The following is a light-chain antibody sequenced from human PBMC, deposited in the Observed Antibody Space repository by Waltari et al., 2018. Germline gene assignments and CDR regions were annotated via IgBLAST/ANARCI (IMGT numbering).Light chain of an antibody. CDR2: GAT. CDR3: QQYGDSYS. Sequence: EVLFTHSPVTLSLSPGVSAPLSCSTSHRLFGSYLAWFQQKSGQAPRLLIYGATNRATGIPDRFSGSESGTTFTLTISRLEPEDSAVYYCQQYGDSYSFGQGTNLEIK. CDR1: HRLFGSY. V-gene: IGKV3-20*01. J-gene: IGKJ2*01.